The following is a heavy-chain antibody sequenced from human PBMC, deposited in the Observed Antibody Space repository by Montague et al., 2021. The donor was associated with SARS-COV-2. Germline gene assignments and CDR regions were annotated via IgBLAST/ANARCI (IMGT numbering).Heavy chain of an antibody. CDR2: IYYSGST. V-gene: IGHV4-31*03. D-gene: IGHD2-8*01. J-gene: IGHJ3*02. Sequence: TLSLTCTVSGGSISSGGYYWGWIRQHPGKGLEWTGYIYYSGSTYYNPSLKSRVTLSVDTSKNQFSLKLSSVTAADTAAYYCARAKGFLVLMVCVMGAFDIWGQGTMVTVSS. CDR1: GGSISSGGYY. CDR3: ARAKGFLVLMVCVMGAFDI.